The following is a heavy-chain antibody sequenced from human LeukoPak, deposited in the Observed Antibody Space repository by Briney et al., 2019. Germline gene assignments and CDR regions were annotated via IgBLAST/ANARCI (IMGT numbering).Heavy chain of an antibody. D-gene: IGHD6-19*01. Sequence: GGPLRLSCAASGFTFSSYAMSWVRQAPGKGLEWVSAISGSGGSTYYADSVKGRFTISRDNSKNTLYLQMNSLRAEDTAVYYCAKRRSSGWYLDWGQGTLVTVSS. CDR1: GFTFSSYA. CDR2: ISGSGGST. J-gene: IGHJ4*02. V-gene: IGHV3-23*01. CDR3: AKRRSSGWYLD.